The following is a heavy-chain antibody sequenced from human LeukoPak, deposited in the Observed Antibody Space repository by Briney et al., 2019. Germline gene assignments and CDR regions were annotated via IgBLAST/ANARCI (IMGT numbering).Heavy chain of an antibody. CDR2: ISAYDGNT. CDR1: GYTFTSYG. Sequence: ASVKVSCKASGYTFTSYGISWVRQAPGQGLEWMGWISAYDGNTNYAQKLQGRVTMTTDTSTSTAYMELRSLRSDDTAVYYCAREGSYYDSSGYDIWGQGTMVTVSS. J-gene: IGHJ3*02. V-gene: IGHV1-18*01. D-gene: IGHD3-22*01. CDR3: AREGSYYDSSGYDI.